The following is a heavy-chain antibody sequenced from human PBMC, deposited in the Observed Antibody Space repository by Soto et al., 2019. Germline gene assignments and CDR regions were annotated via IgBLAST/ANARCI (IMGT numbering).Heavy chain of an antibody. CDR1: GGSISTYY. CDR2: VYYSGTT. D-gene: IGHD6-19*01. J-gene: IGHJ4*02. V-gene: IGHV4-59*08. CDR3: ARPSVGGPWGPFDY. Sequence: SETLSLTCTVSGGSISTYYWSWIRQPPGKGLEWIGHVYYSGTTNYNASLKSRVTMSVDTSRNHFSLMLTSVTAADTAVYYCARPSVGGPWGPFDYCGQGTLVTVSS.